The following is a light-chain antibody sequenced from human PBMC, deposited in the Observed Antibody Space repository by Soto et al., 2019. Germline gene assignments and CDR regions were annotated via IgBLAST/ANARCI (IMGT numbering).Light chain of an antibody. CDR2: EVS. J-gene: IGLJ1*01. CDR1: SSDVGGYNS. V-gene: IGLV2-8*01. CDR3: LSYADTAYV. Sequence: QSALTQPPSASGSPGQSVTISCAGTSSDVGGYNSVSWYQQYPGKVPKLMIYEVSERPSGVPDRFSGSKSGNTAFLTVSGLQAEDEADYYCLSYADTAYVFGTGTKLTVL.